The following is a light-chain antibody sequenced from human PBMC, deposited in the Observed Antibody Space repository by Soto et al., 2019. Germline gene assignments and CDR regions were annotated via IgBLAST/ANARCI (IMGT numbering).Light chain of an antibody. J-gene: IGLJ1*01. Sequence: QSVLTQPRSVSGSPGQSVTISCTGTSSDVGGYNYVSWYQQHPGKAPKPMIYDVSKRPSGVPDRFSGSKSGNTASLTISGLQAEDEADYYCCSYAGSYRYVFGTGTKVTVL. V-gene: IGLV2-11*01. CDR2: DVS. CDR3: CSYAGSYRYV. CDR1: SSDVGGYNY.